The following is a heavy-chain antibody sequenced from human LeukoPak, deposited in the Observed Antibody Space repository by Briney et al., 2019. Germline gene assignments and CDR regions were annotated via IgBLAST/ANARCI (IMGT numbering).Heavy chain of an antibody. CDR1: GFLFSNYW. D-gene: IGHD1-1*01. V-gene: IGHV3-23*01. CDR3: AKDNDSLLAYFDY. J-gene: IGHJ4*02. CDR2: ISSSGSGT. Sequence: GGSLRLSCAASGFLFSNYWMSWVRQAPGKGLDWVSSISSSGSGTNYADSVKGRFTISRDNSKNTLYLQMNRLRSEDTAVYYCAKDNDSLLAYFDYWGQGTLVTVSS.